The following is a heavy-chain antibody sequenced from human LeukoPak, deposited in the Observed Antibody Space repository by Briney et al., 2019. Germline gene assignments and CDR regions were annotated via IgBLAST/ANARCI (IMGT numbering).Heavy chain of an antibody. CDR1: GGSISSYY. J-gene: IGHJ4*02. Sequence: SETLSLTCTVSGGSISSYYWSWIRQPPGKGLEWIGYMYYSGSTNYNPSLKSRVTISEDTSKNRFSLKLSSVTAADTAVYYCAGDNPPYYDIFDYWGQGTLVTVSS. V-gene: IGHV4-59*01. CDR2: MYYSGST. CDR3: AGDNPPYYDIFDY. D-gene: IGHD3-9*01.